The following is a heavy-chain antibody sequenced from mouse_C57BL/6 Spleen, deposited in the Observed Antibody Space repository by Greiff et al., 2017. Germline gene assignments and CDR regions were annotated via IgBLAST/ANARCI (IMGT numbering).Heavy chain of an antibody. J-gene: IGHJ3*01. CDR2: ISYDGSN. D-gene: IGHD2-4*01. V-gene: IGHV3-6*01. CDR3: ASGDYDGFAY. CDR1: GYSITSGYY. Sequence: ESGPGLVKPSQSLSLTCSVTGYSITSGYYWNWIRQFPGNKLEWMGYISYDGSNNSNPSLKNRISITRDTSKNQFFLKLNSVTTEDTATYYCASGDYDGFAYWGQGTLVTVSA.